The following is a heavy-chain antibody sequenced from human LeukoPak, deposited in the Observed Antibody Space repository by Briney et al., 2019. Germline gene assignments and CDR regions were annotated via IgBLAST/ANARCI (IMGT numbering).Heavy chain of an antibody. CDR3: ARQVGATSTSYFDY. V-gene: IGHV4-59*08. J-gene: IGHJ4*02. Sequence: SETLSLTCTVSGGSISSYYWSWIRQPPGKGLEWIGYIYYSGSTNYNPSLKSRVTISVDTSKNQFSLKLSSVTAADTAVYYCARQVGATSTSYFDYWGQGTLVTVST. CDR2: IYYSGST. CDR1: GGSISSYY. D-gene: IGHD1-26*01.